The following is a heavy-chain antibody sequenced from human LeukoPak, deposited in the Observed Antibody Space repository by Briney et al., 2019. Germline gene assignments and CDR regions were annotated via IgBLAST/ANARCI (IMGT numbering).Heavy chain of an antibody. CDR2: ISYDGGNK. V-gene: IGHV3-30*04. D-gene: IGHD3-22*01. J-gene: IGHJ4*02. CDR3: AVLTYYYDSSFDY. Sequence: GGSLRLSCAASGFTFSSYAMHWVRQAPGKGLEWVAVISYDGGNKYYADSVKGRFTISRDNSKNTLYLQMNSLRAEDTAVYYCAVLTYYYDSSFDYWGQGTLVTVSS. CDR1: GFTFSSYA.